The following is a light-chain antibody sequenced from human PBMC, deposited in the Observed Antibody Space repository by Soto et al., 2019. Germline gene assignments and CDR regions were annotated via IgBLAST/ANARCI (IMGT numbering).Light chain of an antibody. J-gene: IGLJ1*01. CDR1: SSDVGGNNY. Sequence: QSARAQPASVCWSPGELITIACTGTSSDVGGNNYVSWYQQHPGKAPKLMIYEVSNRPSGVSNRFSGSKSGNTASLTISGLQAEDDADYYCASSPSSSYYVFGTGTKVTVL. V-gene: IGLV2-14*01. CDR3: ASSPSSSYYV. CDR2: EVS.